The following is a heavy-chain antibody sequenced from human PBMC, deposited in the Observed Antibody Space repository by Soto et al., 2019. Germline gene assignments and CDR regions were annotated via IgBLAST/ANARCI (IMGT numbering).Heavy chain of an antibody. CDR3: ARDDEGGSYCDLGY. CDR2: ILHDGNNK. J-gene: IGHJ4*02. V-gene: IGHV3-30-3*01. Sequence: PGGSLRLSCAASGFTFSNYIMHWVRQAPGKGLEWVAIILHDGNNKYYADSVKGRFTISRDNSKNTLYLQMNSLRTEDTAIYYCARDDEGGSYCDLGYWGQGTLVTSPQ. CDR1: GFTFSNYI. D-gene: IGHD3-10*01.